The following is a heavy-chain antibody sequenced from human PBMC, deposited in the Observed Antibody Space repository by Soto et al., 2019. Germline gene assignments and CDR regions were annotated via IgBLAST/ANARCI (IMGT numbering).Heavy chain of an antibody. Sequence: QVQLVQSGAEVKKPGASVKVSCKASGYTFTSFGISWVRQAPGQGLEWMGWISAYNGNTNYAENLQGRVTMTTDTSTSTAYMVLRSLRSADTAVYYCARDHRGGTDAFDIWGQGTMVTVSS. J-gene: IGHJ3*02. V-gene: IGHV1-18*01. D-gene: IGHD2-15*01. CDR2: ISAYNGNT. CDR3: ARDHRGGTDAFDI. CDR1: GYTFTSFG.